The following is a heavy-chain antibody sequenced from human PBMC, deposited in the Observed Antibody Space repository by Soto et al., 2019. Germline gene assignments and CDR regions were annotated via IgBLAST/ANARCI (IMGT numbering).Heavy chain of an antibody. Sequence: SETLSLTCAVYGGFLSESYWTWIRQPPGKGLEWIGEINHVGGTNYNPSLKSRVTMSVDTSQNQFSLRLISVTAADTAMYFCVRIRYQLPSSVLWLDPWGQGTPVTVYS. D-gene: IGHD3-16*01. CDR3: VRIRYQLPSSVLWLDP. J-gene: IGHJ5*02. CDR1: GGFLSESY. V-gene: IGHV4-34*01. CDR2: INHVGGT.